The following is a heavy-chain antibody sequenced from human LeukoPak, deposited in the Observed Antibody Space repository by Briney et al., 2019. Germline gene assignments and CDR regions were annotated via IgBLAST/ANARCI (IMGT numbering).Heavy chain of an antibody. J-gene: IGHJ4*02. V-gene: IGHV1-69*13. D-gene: IGHD3-22*01. CDR2: IIPIFGTA. CDR1: GGTFSSYA. CDR3: ARAGYDSSGYYYPKPEYFDY. Sequence: GASVKVSCKASGGTFSSYAISWVRQAPGQGLEWMGGIIPIFGTANYAQKFQGRVTITADESTSTAYMELSSLRSEDTAVYYCARAGYDSSGYYYPKPEYFDYWGQGTLVTVSS.